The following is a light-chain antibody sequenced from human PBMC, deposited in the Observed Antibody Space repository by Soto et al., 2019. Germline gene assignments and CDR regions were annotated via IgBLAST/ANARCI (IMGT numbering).Light chain of an antibody. Sequence: QSALTQPPSASGSPGQSVTISCTGTSSDIGGYNFVSWYQQHPGKAPKLIIYEVNKRPSGVPDRFSGSKSGNTASLAVSGLQADDEGDYYCSSYAGTKSLGVFGGGTKLTVL. CDR1: SSDIGGYNF. CDR3: SSYAGTKSLGV. J-gene: IGLJ3*02. V-gene: IGLV2-8*01. CDR2: EVN.